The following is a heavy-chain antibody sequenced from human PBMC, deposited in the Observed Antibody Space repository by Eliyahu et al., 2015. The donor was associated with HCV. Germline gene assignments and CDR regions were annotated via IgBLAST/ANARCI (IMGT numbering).Heavy chain of an antibody. Sequence: QVQLVQSGAEVKKPGASAKVSCKASGNTFTTYDINWVRQATGQGLEWMGWMNPNSGNTGYAQKFQGRVTMTRNTSISTAYMELSSLRSEDTAVYYCASNRVVPADGGGYHYYGMDVWGQGTTVTVSS. V-gene: IGHV1-8*01. CDR2: MNPNSGNT. D-gene: IGHD2-2*01. CDR3: ASNRVVPADGGGYHYYGMDV. J-gene: IGHJ6*02. CDR1: GNTFTTYD.